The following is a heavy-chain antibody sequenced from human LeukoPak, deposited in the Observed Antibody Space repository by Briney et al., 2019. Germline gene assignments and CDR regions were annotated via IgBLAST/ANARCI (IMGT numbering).Heavy chain of an antibody. CDR1: GGSVSSNSAA. J-gene: IGHJ6*03. D-gene: IGHD1-14*01. CDR3: AREAGDSYYYYMDV. V-gene: IGHV6-1*01. Sequence: SQTLSLTCAISGGSVSSNSAAWNWIRQSPSRGLEWLGSTYYRSKWFNDYAVSVKSRITINPDTSKNQFSLHLNSVTPEDTAVYYCAREAGDSYYYYMDVWGKGTTVTVSS. CDR2: TYYRSKWFN.